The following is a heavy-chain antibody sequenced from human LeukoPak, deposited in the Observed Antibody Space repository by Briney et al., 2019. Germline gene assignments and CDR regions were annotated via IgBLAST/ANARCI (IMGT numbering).Heavy chain of an antibody. CDR3: ARVGIAAAGTYYYYGMDV. J-gene: IGHJ6*02. D-gene: IGHD6-13*01. CDR1: GYSFTSYW. Sequence: GESLKISCKGSGYSFTSYWIGWVRQMPGKGLDWMGIIYPGDSDTRYSPSFQGQVTISADKSISTAYLQWSSLKASDTAMYYCARVGIAAAGTYYYYGMDVWGQGTTVTVSS. CDR2: IYPGDSDT. V-gene: IGHV5-51*01.